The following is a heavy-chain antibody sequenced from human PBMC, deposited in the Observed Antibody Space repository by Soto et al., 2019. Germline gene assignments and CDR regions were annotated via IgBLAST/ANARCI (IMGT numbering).Heavy chain of an antibody. CDR2: IIPIFGTA. D-gene: IGHD3-3*01. CDR1: GGTFSSYA. CDR3: AGGFWSGYYVFDY. Sequence: SVKVSCKASGGTFSSYAISWVRQAPGQGFEWMGGIIPIFGTANYAQKFQGRVTITADESTSTAYMELSSPRSEDTAVYYCAGGFWSGYYVFDYWGQGTLVTVSS. V-gene: IGHV1-69*13. J-gene: IGHJ4*02.